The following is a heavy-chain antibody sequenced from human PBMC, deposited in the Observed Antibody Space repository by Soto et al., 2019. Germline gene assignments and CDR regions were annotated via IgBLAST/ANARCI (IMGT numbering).Heavy chain of an antibody. J-gene: IGHJ5*02. V-gene: IGHV4-4*07. CDR1: GGSISSYY. CDR2: IYTSGST. Sequence: PSETLSLTCTVSGGSISSYYWSWIRQPAGKGLEWIGRIYTSGSTNYNPSLKSRVTMSVDTSKNQFSLKLSSVTAADTAVYYCARGGKRYSSSLTWFDPWGQGTLVSLL. D-gene: IGHD6-6*01. CDR3: ARGGKRYSSSLTWFDP.